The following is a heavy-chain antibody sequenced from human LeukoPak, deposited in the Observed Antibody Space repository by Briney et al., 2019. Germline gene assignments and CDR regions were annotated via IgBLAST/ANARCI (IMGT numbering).Heavy chain of an antibody. CDR2: IYYSGST. V-gene: IGHV4-59*01. CDR1: GGSISSYY. CDR3: ARGIHDYVWGSYRGYYYYYMDV. J-gene: IGHJ6*03. D-gene: IGHD3-16*02. Sequence: PSETLSLTCTVSGGSISSYYWSWIRQPPGKGLEWIGYIYYSGSTNYNPSLKSRVTISVDTSKNQFSLKLSSVTAADTAVYYCARGIHDYVWGSYRGYYYYYMDVWGKGTTVTVSS.